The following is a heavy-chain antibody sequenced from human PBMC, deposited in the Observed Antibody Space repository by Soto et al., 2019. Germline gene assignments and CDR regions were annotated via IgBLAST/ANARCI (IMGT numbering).Heavy chain of an antibody. CDR1: GFTFSSYA. CDR3: AKPQELERCLAPNRCYPDY. V-gene: IGHV3-23*01. D-gene: IGHD3-3*01. CDR2: ISGSGGST. Sequence: PGGSLRLSCAASGFTFSSYAMSWVRQAPGKGLEWVSAISGSGGSTYYADSVKGRFTISRDNSKNTLYLQMNSLRAEDTAVYYCAKPQELERCLAPNRCYPDYWGQGILVTVSS. J-gene: IGHJ4*02.